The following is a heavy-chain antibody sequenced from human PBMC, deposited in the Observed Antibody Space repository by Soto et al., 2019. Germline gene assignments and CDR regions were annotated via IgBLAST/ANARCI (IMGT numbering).Heavy chain of an antibody. CDR1: GYSFTNND. V-gene: IGHV1-8*01. CDR3: ARDLTRYGGNYVDY. D-gene: IGHD4-17*01. CDR2: MNPGSGDT. J-gene: IGHJ4*02. Sequence: ASVKVSCKASGYSFTNNDVNWVRQATGQGLEWMGWMNPGSGDTGYAQKFQGRVTMTRDISIATAYMELSSLRSDDTAVYYCARDLTRYGGNYVDYSGQGTLVTVSS.